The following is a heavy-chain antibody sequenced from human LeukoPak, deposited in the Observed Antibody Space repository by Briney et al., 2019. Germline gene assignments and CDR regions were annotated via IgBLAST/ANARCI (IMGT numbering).Heavy chain of an antibody. CDR2: INSDGSEG. V-gene: IGHV3-7*03. CDR3: ARSSYSSSSSV. D-gene: IGHD6-6*01. J-gene: IGHJ3*01. CDR1: GFTFSGFW. Sequence: GGSLRLSCAVSGFTFSGFWMSWSRQAPGKGLEWVASINSDGSEGYYADVVKGRFTISRDNAKNSLYLQINSLGAEDTAVYYCARSSYSSSSSVWGQGTMVTVSS.